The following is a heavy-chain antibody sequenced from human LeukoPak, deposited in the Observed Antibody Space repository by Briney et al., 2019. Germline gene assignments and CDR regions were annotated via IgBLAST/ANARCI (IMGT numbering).Heavy chain of an antibody. CDR1: GFTFSDYY. CDR2: ISSSSSYT. CDR3: ARVRDGYNF. D-gene: IGHD5-24*01. V-gene: IGHV3-11*05. Sequence: GGSLRLSCAASGFTFSDYYMSWIRQAPGRGLEWVSYISSSSSYTNYADSVKGRFTISRDNAKDSLYLQMNSLRAEDTAVYYCARVRDGYNFGGQGTLVTVSS. J-gene: IGHJ4*02.